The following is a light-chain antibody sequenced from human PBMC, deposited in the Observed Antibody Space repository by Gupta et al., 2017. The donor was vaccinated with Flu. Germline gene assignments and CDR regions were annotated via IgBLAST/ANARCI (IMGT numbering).Light chain of an antibody. J-gene: IGLJ2*01. CDR3: AAWDDTLNGVI. CDR2: RNN. CDR1: SSNIGSNT. Sequence: RVTISCSGTSSNIGSNTVNWYQQLPGTAPKLVIYRNNQRPSGIPDRVSGSKSGTSASLAISGLQAEDEADYYCAAWDDTLNGVIFGGGTKLTVL. V-gene: IGLV1-44*01.